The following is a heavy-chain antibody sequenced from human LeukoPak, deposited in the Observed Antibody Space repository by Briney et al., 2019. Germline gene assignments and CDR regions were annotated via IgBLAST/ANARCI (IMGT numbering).Heavy chain of an antibody. Sequence: GGSLRLYCAASGFTFSSYAMSWVRQAPGKGLEWVSGISGSDGSTNYADSVKGRFTISRDNAKNSLYLQMNSLRAEDTAVYYCARGPRTGIAVAGTNFDYWGQGTLVTVSS. D-gene: IGHD6-19*01. CDR3: ARGPRTGIAVAGTNFDY. CDR2: ISGSDGST. J-gene: IGHJ4*02. V-gene: IGHV3-23*01. CDR1: GFTFSSYA.